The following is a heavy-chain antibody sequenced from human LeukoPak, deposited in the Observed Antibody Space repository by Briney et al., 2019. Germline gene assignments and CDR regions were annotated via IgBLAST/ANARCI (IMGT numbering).Heavy chain of an antibody. V-gene: IGHV4-30-4*08. J-gene: IGHJ4*02. D-gene: IGHD2-15*01. Sequence: PSQTLSLTCTVSGGSISSGDYYWSWIRQPPGKGLEWIGYIYYSGSTSYNPSLKSRVTILVDTSKNQFSLKLSSVTAADTAVYYCARAPRYCSGGSCSNYFDYWGQGTLVTVSS. CDR2: IYYSGST. CDR1: GGSISSGDYY. CDR3: ARAPRYCSGGSCSNYFDY.